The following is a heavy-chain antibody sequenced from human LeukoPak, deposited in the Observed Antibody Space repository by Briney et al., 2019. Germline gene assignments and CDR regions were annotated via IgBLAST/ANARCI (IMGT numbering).Heavy chain of an antibody. Sequence: GGSLRLSCAASGFTFSSYAMSWVRQAPGKGLEWVSAISGSGGSTYYADSVKGRFTISRDNSKNTLYLQMNSLRAEDTAVYYCAKDLYCSSTSCYGLDYWGQGTLVTVSS. CDR2: ISGSGGST. CDR1: GFTFSSYA. V-gene: IGHV3-23*01. J-gene: IGHJ4*02. D-gene: IGHD2-2*01. CDR3: AKDLYCSSTSCYGLDY.